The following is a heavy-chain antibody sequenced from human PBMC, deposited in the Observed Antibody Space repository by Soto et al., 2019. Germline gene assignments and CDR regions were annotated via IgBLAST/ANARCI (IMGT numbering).Heavy chain of an antibody. D-gene: IGHD2-8*01. CDR3: AINGFS. Sequence: GGSLRLSCAASGFTFSSSWMSWVRQAPEKGLQWVASIKDDGSAKYYVDSVKGRFTISRDNAKNSLYLQMNSLRAEDTAVYYCAINGFSWGQGTLVTVSS. CDR2: IKDDGSAK. CDR1: GFTFSSSW. J-gene: IGHJ1*01. V-gene: IGHV3-7*01.